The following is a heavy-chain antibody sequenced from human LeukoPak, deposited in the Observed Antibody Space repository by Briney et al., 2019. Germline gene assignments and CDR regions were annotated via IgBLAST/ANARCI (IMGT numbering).Heavy chain of an antibody. J-gene: IGHJ4*02. D-gene: IGHD1-14*01. V-gene: IGHV3-74*01. CDR1: GFTFSSYW. CDR2: INHGGSSI. CDR3: ARSNQADDY. Sequence: GGSLRLSCAASGFTFSSYWMHWVRQVPGKGLVWVARINHGGSSITYADSVKGRFTISRDNAKNTLYLQMDSLRAEDTGVYYCARSNQADDYWGQGTLVTVSS.